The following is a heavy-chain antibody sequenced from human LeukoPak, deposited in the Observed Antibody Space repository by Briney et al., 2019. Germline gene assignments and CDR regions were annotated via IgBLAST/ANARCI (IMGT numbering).Heavy chain of an antibody. CDR3: ARQGDSVVVPAAAGLSWFDP. CDR2: IYYSGST. V-gene: IGHV4-39*01. D-gene: IGHD2-2*01. J-gene: IGHJ5*02. CDR1: GGSISSSSYY. Sequence: SETLSLTCTVSGGSISSSSYYWGWIRQPPGKGLEWIGSIYYSGSTYYNPSLKSRVTISVDTSKNQFSLKLSSVTAADTAVYYCARQGDSVVVPAAAGLSWFDPLVQGTLVTVSS.